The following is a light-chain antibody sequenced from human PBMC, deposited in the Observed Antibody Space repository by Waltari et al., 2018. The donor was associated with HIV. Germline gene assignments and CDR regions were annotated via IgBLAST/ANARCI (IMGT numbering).Light chain of an antibody. Sequence: QSVLTQPPSASVTPGQRVTISCSGGRSNIGDNTVNWYQHLPGTAPKLLIYKSDQRPSGVPDRFSGSKSDTSASLAISGLQSEDEADYYCATWDDSLNGRVFGGGTKLTVL. CDR3: ATWDDSLNGRV. J-gene: IGLJ3*02. CDR2: KSD. V-gene: IGLV1-44*01. CDR1: RSNIGDNT.